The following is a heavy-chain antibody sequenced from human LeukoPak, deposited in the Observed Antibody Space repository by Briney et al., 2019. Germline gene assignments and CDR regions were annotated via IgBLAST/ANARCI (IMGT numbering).Heavy chain of an antibody. J-gene: IGHJ5*02. CDR1: GFTFSSYS. CDR2: ISSSSSYI. D-gene: IGHD3-9*01. V-gene: IGHV3-21*01. Sequence: GGSLRLSCAASGFTFSSYSMNWVRQAPGKGLEWVSSISSSSSYIYYADSVKGRFTISRDNAKNSLYLQMNSLRAEDTAVYYCARDPLDILTGVWVTWFDPWGPGTLVTVSS. CDR3: ARDPLDILTGVWVTWFDP.